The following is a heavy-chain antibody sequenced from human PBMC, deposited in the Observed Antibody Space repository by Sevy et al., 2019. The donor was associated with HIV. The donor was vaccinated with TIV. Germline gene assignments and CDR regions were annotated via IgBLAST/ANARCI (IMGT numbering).Heavy chain of an antibody. CDR2: ISSNGGST. D-gene: IGHD3-22*01. J-gene: IGHJ6*02. Sequence: GGCLRLSCSASGFTFSSYAMHWVRQAPGKGLEYVSAISSNGGSTYYADSVKGRFTISRDNSKNTLYLQMSSLRAEDTAVYYCVKGSEVTMIVPPYYYYGMDVWGQGTTVTVSS. CDR1: GFTFSSYA. CDR3: VKGSEVTMIVPPYYYYGMDV. V-gene: IGHV3-64D*06.